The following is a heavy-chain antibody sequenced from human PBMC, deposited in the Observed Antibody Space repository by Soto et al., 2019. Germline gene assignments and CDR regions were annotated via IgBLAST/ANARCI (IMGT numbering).Heavy chain of an antibody. CDR1: SGSISSTNW. J-gene: IGHJ3*02. CDR2: IYHSGSI. V-gene: IGHV4-4*02. CDR3: GRALRGFSALDI. Sequence: QVQLQESGPGLVKPSGTLSLTCAVSSGSISSTNWWSWVRQPPGKGLEWIGEIYHSGSINYNPSLNSRVTISVDKSKTQFSLTLSSVTAADTAVYYCGRALRGFSALDIWGQGTMVIVSS. D-gene: IGHD3-16*01.